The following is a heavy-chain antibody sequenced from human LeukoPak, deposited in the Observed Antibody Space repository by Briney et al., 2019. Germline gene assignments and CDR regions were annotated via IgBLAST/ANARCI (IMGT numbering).Heavy chain of an antibody. CDR1: GFTFSSYA. D-gene: IGHD3-10*01. V-gene: IGHV3-21*01. CDR2: ISSSSSYI. Sequence: PGGSLRLSCAASGFTFSSYAMNWVRQAPGKGLEWVSSISSSSSYIYYADLVEGRFTISRDNAKNSLNLQMNSLRAEDTAVYYCARGGYGSGSYCYAFDIWGQGTMVTVSS. CDR3: ARGGYGSGSYCYAFDI. J-gene: IGHJ3*02.